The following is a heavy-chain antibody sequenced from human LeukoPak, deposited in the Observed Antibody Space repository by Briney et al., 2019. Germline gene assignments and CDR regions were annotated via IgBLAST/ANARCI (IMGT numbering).Heavy chain of an antibody. CDR3: AKSHYGAIRDDLDI. V-gene: IGHV3-23*01. CDR2: ISGSGVST. CDR1: GFTFSSYA. J-gene: IGHJ3*02. D-gene: IGHD4/OR15-4a*01. Sequence: GGSLRLSCAASGFTFSSYAMSWVRQVPGKGLEWVSQISGSGVSTYYADSVRGRFTISRDNSKNTLYMQMNRLRVEDTALYYCAKSHYGAIRDDLDIWGQGTMVTVSS.